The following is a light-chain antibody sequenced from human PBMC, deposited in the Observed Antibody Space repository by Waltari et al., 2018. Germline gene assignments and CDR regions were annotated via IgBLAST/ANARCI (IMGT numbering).Light chain of an antibody. CDR3: QHYFSIPPHT. CDR1: QSILYSSNNKNY. Sequence: DIVMTQSPDSLAVSLGERATINCKSSQSILYSSNNKNYLAWYQQKPGQPPKLIIYWASTRESGVPDRFSGSGSGTDFTLTISSLQAEDVAVYYCQHYFSIPPHTFGQGTKLEIK. CDR2: WAS. J-gene: IGKJ2*01. V-gene: IGKV4-1*01.